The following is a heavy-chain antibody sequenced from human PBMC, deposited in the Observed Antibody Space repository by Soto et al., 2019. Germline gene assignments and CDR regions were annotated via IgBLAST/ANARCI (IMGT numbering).Heavy chain of an antibody. CDR2: IYYSGST. Sequence: SETLSLTCTVSGGSVSSGSYYWSWIRQPPGKGLEWIGYIYYSGSTNYNPSLKSRVTISVDTSKNQFSLKLSSVTAADTAVYYCARSLIDNNWNSRYSGFFGYWGQGTLVTVSS. CDR1: GGSVSSGSYY. CDR3: ARSLIDNNWNSRYSGFFGY. D-gene: IGHD1-7*01. V-gene: IGHV4-61*01. J-gene: IGHJ4*02.